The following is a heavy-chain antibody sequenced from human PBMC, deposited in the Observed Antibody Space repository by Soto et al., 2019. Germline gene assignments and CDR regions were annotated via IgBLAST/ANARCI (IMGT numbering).Heavy chain of an antibody. Sequence: GGSLRLSCAASGFTFSSYALHWVRQAPGKGLEWVALISYDGSDKDYADSMKGRFTISRDNSRNTLFLQMNSLRAEDTAVYYCARDYYKYYDSSGYYRSPAYWGQGNLVTVSS. CDR1: GFTFSSYA. CDR2: ISYDGSDK. J-gene: IGHJ4*02. CDR3: ARDYYKYYDSSGYYRSPAY. D-gene: IGHD3-22*01. V-gene: IGHV3-30-3*01.